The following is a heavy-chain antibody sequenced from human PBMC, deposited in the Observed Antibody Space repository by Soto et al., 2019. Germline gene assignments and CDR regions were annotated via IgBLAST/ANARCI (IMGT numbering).Heavy chain of an antibody. CDR3: ARVPTGTTKFDY. J-gene: IGHJ4*02. CDR2: IYYSGST. CDR1: DASISSVVNY. V-gene: IGHV4-31*03. D-gene: IGHD1-7*01. Sequence: PSKTLSHPGTFSDASISSVVNYWSWIRQHPGKGLEWIGYIYYSGSTYYNPSLKSRVTISVDTSKNQFSLKLSSVTAADTAVYYCARVPTGTTKFDYWGQGTLVTVSS.